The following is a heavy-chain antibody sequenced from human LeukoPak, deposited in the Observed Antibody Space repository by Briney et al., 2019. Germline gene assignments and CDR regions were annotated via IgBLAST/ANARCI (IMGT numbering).Heavy chain of an antibody. CDR2: TYYRSKWYN. CDR1: GDSVSSNSAA. CDR3: ARDRYYYDGSGYWSGFDI. V-gene: IGHV6-1*01. D-gene: IGHD3-22*01. Sequence: SQTLSLTCAISGDSVSSNSAAWNWIRQSPSRGLEWLGRTYYRSKWYNDYAVSVKSRITINPDTSKNQFSLQLNSVTPEDTAVYYCARDRYYYDGSGYWSGFDIWGQGTMVTVSS. J-gene: IGHJ3*02.